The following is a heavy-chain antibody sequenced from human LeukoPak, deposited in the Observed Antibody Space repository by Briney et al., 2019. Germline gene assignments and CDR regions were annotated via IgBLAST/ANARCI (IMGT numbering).Heavy chain of an antibody. V-gene: IGHV4-39*07. CDR3: ASPRSWSPDYLDY. Sequence: SETLSLTCSVPGGSFSVSGYYWGWMRQPPGKGLEWIGNIYYSGNGYYNPSLKSRVAISVDTSKSQVSLRLSSVTAADTAVYYCASPRSWSPDYLDYWGQGILVTVSS. D-gene: IGHD1-26*01. CDR2: IYYSGNG. CDR1: GGSFSVSGYY. J-gene: IGHJ4*02.